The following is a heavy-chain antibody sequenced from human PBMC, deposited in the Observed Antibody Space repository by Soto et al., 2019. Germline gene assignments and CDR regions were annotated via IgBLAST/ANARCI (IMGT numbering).Heavy chain of an antibody. CDR1: GFTFSSYG. D-gene: IGHD6-13*01. CDR3: ANRDGYLDY. V-gene: IGHV3-30*18. CDR2: ISYDGSNK. J-gene: IGHJ4*02. Sequence: QVQLVESGGGVVQPGRSLRLSCAASGFTFSSYGMHWVRQAPGKGLEGVAVISYDGSNKYYADSVKGRFTISRDNSKNTLYLQMNSLRAEDTAVDYCANRDGYLDYWGQGTLVTVSS.